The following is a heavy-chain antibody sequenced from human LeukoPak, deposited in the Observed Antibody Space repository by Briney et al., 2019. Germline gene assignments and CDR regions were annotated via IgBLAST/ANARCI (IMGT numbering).Heavy chain of an antibody. Sequence: GGSLRLSCAASGFTFSDYYMSWIRQAPGKGLEGVAYITSSGDDIYYADYVKGRFTISRDNAKNALFLRMSSLRVEDTATYYCSSDIVATSGDFWGQGTLVSVSS. CDR2: ITSSGDDI. V-gene: IGHV3-11*01. CDR3: SSDIVATSGDF. CDR1: GFTFSDYY. J-gene: IGHJ4*02. D-gene: IGHD5-12*01.